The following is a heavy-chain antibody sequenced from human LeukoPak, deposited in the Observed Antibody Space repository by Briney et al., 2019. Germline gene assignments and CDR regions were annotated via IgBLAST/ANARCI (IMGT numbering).Heavy chain of an antibody. CDR3: AREGYYDNNGYRFDH. Sequence: PSQTLSLTCTVSGGSISSSGYYWSWLRQHPGKGLEWIGYIYYSGSTYYNPSLKSRVTISLDSSKNQFFLTLSSVTAADTAVYYCAREGYYDNNGYRFDHWGQGTLVTVSS. CDR1: GGSISSSGYY. J-gene: IGHJ4*02. CDR2: IYYSGST. D-gene: IGHD3-22*01. V-gene: IGHV4-31*03.